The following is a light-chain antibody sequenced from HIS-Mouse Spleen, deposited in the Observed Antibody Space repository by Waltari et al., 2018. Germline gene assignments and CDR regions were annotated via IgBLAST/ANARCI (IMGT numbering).Light chain of an antibody. CDR2: DAS. CDR1: PSVSSH. V-gene: IGKV3-15*01. J-gene: IGKJ2*01. CDR3: QQYNNWPPYT. Sequence: EIVMTQSPATLSVSPGERATLSCRASPSVSSHLAWYQQNPGQAPRLLIYDASTRATGIPARFSGSGSGTEFTLTISSLQSEDFAVYYCQQYNNWPPYTFGQGTKLEIK.